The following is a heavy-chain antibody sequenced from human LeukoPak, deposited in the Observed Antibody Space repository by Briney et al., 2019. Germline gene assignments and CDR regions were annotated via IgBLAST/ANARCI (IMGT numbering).Heavy chain of an antibody. CDR2: ISAYNGNT. D-gene: IGHD6-13*01. J-gene: IGHJ3*02. Sequence: ASVKVSCKASGYTFTSYDINWVRQATGQGLEWMGWISAYNGNTNYAQKLQGRVTMTTDTSTSTAYMELRSLRSDDTAVYYCAREESSSWGDDAFDIWGQGTMVTVSS. CDR3: AREESSSWGDDAFDI. CDR1: GYTFTSYD. V-gene: IGHV1-18*01.